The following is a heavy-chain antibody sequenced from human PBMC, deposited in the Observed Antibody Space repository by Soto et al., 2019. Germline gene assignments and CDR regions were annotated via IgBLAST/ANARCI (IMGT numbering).Heavy chain of an antibody. Sequence: EVQLLESGGGLVQPGGSLRLSCAASGFTFSTYAMSWVRQAPGKGLEWVSGISGSGGSTYYADSVKGRFTISRDNSKNTLHLQINSLRAEDTAVYYCALQQAVAGTTNWFDPWGQGTLVTVSS. J-gene: IGHJ5*02. CDR1: GFTFSTYA. D-gene: IGHD6-19*01. CDR2: ISGSGGST. CDR3: ALQQAVAGTTNWFDP. V-gene: IGHV3-23*01.